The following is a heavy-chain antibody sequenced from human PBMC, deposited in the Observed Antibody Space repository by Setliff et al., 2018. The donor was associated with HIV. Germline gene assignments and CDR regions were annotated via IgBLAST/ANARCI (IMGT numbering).Heavy chain of an antibody. CDR1: GYTFINHA. D-gene: IGHD6-6*01. CDR2: IKVGSGET. V-gene: IGHV1-3*01. J-gene: IGHJ6*03. Sequence: ASVKVSCKASGYTFINHAMHWVRQAPGQRLEWMGWIKVGSGETQYSQELQGRVTITRDTSATTVYMELSSLTSEDTAVYFCARGSTSSWSYHYMDVWGKGTTVTVSS. CDR3: ARGSTSSWSYHYMDV.